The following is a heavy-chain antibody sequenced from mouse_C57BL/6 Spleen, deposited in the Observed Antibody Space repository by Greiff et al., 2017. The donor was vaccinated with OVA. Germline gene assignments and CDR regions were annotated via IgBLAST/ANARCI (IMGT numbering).Heavy chain of an antibody. CDR1: GFSLTSYG. Sequence: VMLVESGPGLVAPSQSLSITCTVSGFSLTSYGVHWVRQPPGKGLEWLVVIWSDGSTTYNSALKSRLSISKDNSKSQVFLKMNSLQTDDTAMYYCARHPSYDFYAMDYWGQGTSVTVSS. CDR3: ARHPSYDFYAMDY. V-gene: IGHV2-6-1*01. CDR2: IWSDGST. D-gene: IGHD2-4*01. J-gene: IGHJ4*01.